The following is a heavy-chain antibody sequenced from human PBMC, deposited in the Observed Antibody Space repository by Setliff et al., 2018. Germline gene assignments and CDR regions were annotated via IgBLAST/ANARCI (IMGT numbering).Heavy chain of an antibody. CDR1: GGSVKSHY. D-gene: IGHD5-12*01. Sequence: PSETLSLTCTVSGGSVKSHYWSWIRQTPEKGLEWIGRINTSGSTKYNPSLKSRVTMSVDTSKNQFSLRLSSVTAADTAVYYCARGGTFRYFDYWGQGTPVTVSS. CDR3: ARGGTFRYFDY. CDR2: INTSGST. V-gene: IGHV4-4*07. J-gene: IGHJ4*02.